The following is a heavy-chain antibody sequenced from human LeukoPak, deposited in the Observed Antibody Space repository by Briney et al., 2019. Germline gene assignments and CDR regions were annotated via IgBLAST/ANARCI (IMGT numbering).Heavy chain of an antibody. J-gene: IGHJ5*02. D-gene: IGHD5-24*01. Sequence: ASVKVSCKASGYTFTSYGISWVRQAPGQGLEWMGWISAYNGNTNYAQKLQGRVTMTTDTSTSTAYKELRSLRSEDTAVYYCARAREMATVNWFDPWGQGTLVTVSS. CDR2: ISAYNGNT. V-gene: IGHV1-18*01. CDR3: ARAREMATVNWFDP. CDR1: GYTFTSYG.